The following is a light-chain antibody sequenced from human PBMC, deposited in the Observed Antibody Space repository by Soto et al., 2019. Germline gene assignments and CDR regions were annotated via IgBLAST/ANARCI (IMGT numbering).Light chain of an antibody. J-gene: IGKJ4*01. CDR3: QQANSFPLT. CDR2: TAS. Sequence: DIPMTQSPSSVSASVGDRVTITCRASQGISSLLAWYQQKPGKAPNLLIQTASSLQSGVPSRFSGSGSGTDFTLTISSLQPEDFATYYCQQANSFPLTFGGGTKVEIK. V-gene: IGKV1-12*01. CDR1: QGISSL.